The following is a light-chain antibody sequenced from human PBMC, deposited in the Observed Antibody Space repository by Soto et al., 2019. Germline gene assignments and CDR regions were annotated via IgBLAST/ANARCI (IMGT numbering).Light chain of an antibody. V-gene: IGLV1-51*01. CDR3: GTWDSSLSAL. Sequence: QSVLTQPPSVSAAPGQKVTISCSGSGSNIGNNYVSWYQQLPGKAPKLLIYDNNKRPSGIPDRFSGSKSGTSATLGITGLQTGDEADYYCGTWDSSLSALFGTGTKVTVL. CDR2: DNN. J-gene: IGLJ1*01. CDR1: GSNIGNNY.